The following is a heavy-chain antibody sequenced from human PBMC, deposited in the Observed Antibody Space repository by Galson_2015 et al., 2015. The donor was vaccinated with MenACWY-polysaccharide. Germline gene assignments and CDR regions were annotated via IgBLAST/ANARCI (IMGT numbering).Heavy chain of an antibody. D-gene: IGHD2-15*01. CDR1: GFTFTNYA. Sequence: LRLSCAASGFTFTNYALNWVRQAPGKGLEWVSSIGGSGTTYYADSVKGRFTTSRDNSKNMVYLQMNSLRAEDTAIYYCAKANSGGICTSGWACWFDPWGQGSLVIVSS. V-gene: IGHV3-23*01. CDR3: AKANSGGICTSGWACWFDP. J-gene: IGHJ5*02. CDR2: IGGSGTT.